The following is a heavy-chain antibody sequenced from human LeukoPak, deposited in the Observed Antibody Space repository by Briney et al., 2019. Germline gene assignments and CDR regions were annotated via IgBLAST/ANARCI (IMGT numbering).Heavy chain of an antibody. Sequence: QAGGSLRLSCAASGFTFSSYWMSWVRQAPGKGLEWVANIKQDGSEKYYVDSVKGRFTISRDNAKNSLYLQMNSLRAEDTAVYYCARVGTSSNYYYYMDVWGKGTTVTVSS. CDR3: ARVGTSSNYYYYMDV. D-gene: IGHD1-1*01. CDR1: GFTFSSYW. V-gene: IGHV3-7*01. CDR2: IKQDGSEK. J-gene: IGHJ6*03.